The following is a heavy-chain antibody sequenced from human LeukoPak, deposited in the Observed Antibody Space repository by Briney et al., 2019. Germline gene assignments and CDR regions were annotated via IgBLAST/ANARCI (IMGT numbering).Heavy chain of an antibody. Sequence: ASVKVSCKASGGTFSSYAISWVRQAPGQGLEWMGGIIPIFGTANYAQKFQGRVTITADESTSTAYMELSSLRSEDTAVYYCARGKSVVIITKDGAFDIWGQGTMVTASS. CDR2: IIPIFGTA. D-gene: IGHD3-22*01. V-gene: IGHV1-69*13. J-gene: IGHJ3*02. CDR1: GGTFSSYA. CDR3: ARGKSVVIITKDGAFDI.